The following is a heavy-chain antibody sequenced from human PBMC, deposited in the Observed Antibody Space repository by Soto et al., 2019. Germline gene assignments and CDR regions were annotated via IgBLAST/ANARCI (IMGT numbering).Heavy chain of an antibody. V-gene: IGHV4-30-2*03. CDR2: IYHSGST. Sequence: PSETLSLTCAVSGGSISSGGYSWSWIRQPPGKGLEWIGCIYHSGSTYYNPSLKSRVTISVDTSKNQFSLKLSSVTAADTAVYYCAGYCSGGSCYLSMDVWGQGTTVTVSS. CDR1: GGSISSGGYS. CDR3: AGYCSGGSCYLSMDV. D-gene: IGHD2-15*01. J-gene: IGHJ6*02.